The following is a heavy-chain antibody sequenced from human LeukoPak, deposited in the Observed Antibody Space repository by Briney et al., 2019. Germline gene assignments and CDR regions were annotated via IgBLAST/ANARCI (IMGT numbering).Heavy chain of an antibody. J-gene: IGHJ5*02. V-gene: IGHV4-59*08. CDR2: IFYSGST. Sequence: SETLSLTCTVSGGSISNYYWSWLRQPPGKGLEWIGYIFYSGSTNYNPSLKSRVTISVDTPMNQISLRLNSVTAADTAMYFCARHETSIFGVASQYSWFDPWGQGTLVTVSS. CDR3: ARHETSIFGVASQYSWFDP. CDR1: GGSISNYY. D-gene: IGHD3-3*01.